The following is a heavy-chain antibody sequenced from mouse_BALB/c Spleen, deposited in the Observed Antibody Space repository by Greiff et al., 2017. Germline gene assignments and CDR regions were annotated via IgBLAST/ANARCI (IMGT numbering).Heavy chain of an antibody. V-gene: IGHV1-14*01. CDR3: ARFYYGSSYEVYLDY. Sequence: VQLKESGPELVKPGASVKMSCKASGYTFTSYVMHWVKQKPGQGLEWIGYINPYNDGTKYNEKFKGKATLTSDKSSSTAYMELSSLTSEDSAVYYCARFYYGSSYEVYLDYWGQGTTLTVSS. CDR2: INPYNDGT. CDR1: GYTFTSYV. D-gene: IGHD1-1*01. J-gene: IGHJ2*01.